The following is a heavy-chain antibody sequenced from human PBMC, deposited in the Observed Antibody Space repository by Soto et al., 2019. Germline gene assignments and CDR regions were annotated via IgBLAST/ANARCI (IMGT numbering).Heavy chain of an antibody. V-gene: IGHV3-48*02. D-gene: IGHD4-4*01. CDR3: ARAVSTFFDY. Sequence: ETLSLTCTVSGGSISSYYWSWIRQPPGKGLEWVSYISSGSSTTYYADSVKGRFTISRDNAKNSLFLQMSSLRDEDTAVYYCARAVSTFFDYWGQGTLVTVSS. CDR2: ISSGSSTT. J-gene: IGHJ4*02. CDR1: GGSISSYY.